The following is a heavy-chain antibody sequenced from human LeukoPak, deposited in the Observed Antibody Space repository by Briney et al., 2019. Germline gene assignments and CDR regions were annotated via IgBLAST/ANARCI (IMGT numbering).Heavy chain of an antibody. Sequence: GGSLRLSCAASGFTFSSYSMNWVRQAPGKGLEWVSSISSSSSYIYYADSVKGRFTISRDNAKNSLYLQMNSLRAEDTAVYYCARDHGLELLRLYFDYWGQGTLVTVSS. V-gene: IGHV3-21*03. D-gene: IGHD1-7*01. J-gene: IGHJ4*02. CDR3: ARDHGLELLRLYFDY. CDR2: ISSSSSYI. CDR1: GFTFSSYS.